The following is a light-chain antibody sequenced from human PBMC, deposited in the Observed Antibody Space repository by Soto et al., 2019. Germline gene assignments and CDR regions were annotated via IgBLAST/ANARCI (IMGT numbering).Light chain of an antibody. J-gene: IGKJ1*01. CDR1: QSVSSYY. CDR2: GAS. Sequence: EVVLTQSPGTLSLSPGERATLSCRASQSVSSYYLAWCQQKPGQAPRLLIYGASSRATGIPDRFSGSGSGTDFTLTISRLEPEDFAVYYCQQYGSSPWTFGQGTKVEIK. CDR3: QQYGSSPWT. V-gene: IGKV3-20*01.